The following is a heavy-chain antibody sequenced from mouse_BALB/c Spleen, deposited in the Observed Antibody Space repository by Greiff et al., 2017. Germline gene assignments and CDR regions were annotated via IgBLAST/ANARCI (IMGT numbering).Heavy chain of an antibody. CDR1: GYSITSDYA. CDR3: ARYRYDAYYSDY. J-gene: IGHJ2*01. CDR2: ISYSGST. D-gene: IGHD2-14*01. Sequence: EVQLQESGPGLVKPSQSLSLTCTVTGYSITSDYAWNWIRQFPGNKLEWMGYISYSGSTSYNPSLKSRISITRDTSKNQFFLQLNSVTTEDTATYYCARYRYDAYYSDYWGQGTTLTVAS. V-gene: IGHV3-2*02.